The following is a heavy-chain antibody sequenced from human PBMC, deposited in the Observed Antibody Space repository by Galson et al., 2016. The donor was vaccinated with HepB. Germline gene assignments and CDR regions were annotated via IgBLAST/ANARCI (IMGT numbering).Heavy chain of an antibody. CDR1: GFIFSIFA. CDR3: AKGLTTVTTEVDY. Sequence: SLRLPCAAAGFIFSIFAMNWVRQAPGKGLEWVAGISDNGGSTYYVDSVKGRFTISRDNFKNMLYLQMNSLRAEDTAVYYCAKGLTTVTTEVDYWGQGTLVAVSS. V-gene: IGHV3-23*01. D-gene: IGHD4-17*01. CDR2: ISDNGGST. J-gene: IGHJ4*02.